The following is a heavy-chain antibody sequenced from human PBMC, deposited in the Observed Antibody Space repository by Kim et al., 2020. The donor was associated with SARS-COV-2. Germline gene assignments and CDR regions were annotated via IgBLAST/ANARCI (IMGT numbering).Heavy chain of an antibody. D-gene: IGHD3-3*01. CDR3: ARGRITIFGVVTEVDY. Sequence: LKSRVTISVDTSKNQFSLKLSSVTAADTAVYYCARGRITIFGVVTEVDYWGQGTLVTVSS. V-gene: IGHV4-31*02. J-gene: IGHJ4*02.